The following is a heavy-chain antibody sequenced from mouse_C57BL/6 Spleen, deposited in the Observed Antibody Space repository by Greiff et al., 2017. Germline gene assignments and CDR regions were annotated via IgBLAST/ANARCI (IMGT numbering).Heavy chain of an antibody. CDR2: IYPGSGST. D-gene: IGHD1-2*01. CDR1: GYTFTDYC. V-gene: IGHV1-76*01. J-gene: IGHJ2*01. Sequence: QVQLQQSGAELVRPGASVKLSCKASGYTFTDYCINWVKQRPGRGLEWIARIYPGSGSTYYNEKFKGKATLTADKSSSTAYMQLSSLTSEDSAVYYCARGDYYGLFDYWGQGTTLTVSS. CDR3: ARGDYYGLFDY.